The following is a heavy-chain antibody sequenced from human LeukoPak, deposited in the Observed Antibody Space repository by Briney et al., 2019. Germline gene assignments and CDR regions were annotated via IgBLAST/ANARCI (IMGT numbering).Heavy chain of an antibody. CDR1: GYTFTSYD. J-gene: IGHJ3*02. D-gene: IGHD2-8*01. CDR3: ARATEYCTNGVCSAAFDI. CDR2: MNPNSGNT. V-gene: IGHV1-8*01. Sequence: ASVKVSCKASGYTFTSYDINWVRQATGQGLEWMGWMNPNSGNTGYAQKFQGRVTMTRNTSISTAYMEPSSLRSEDTAVYYCARATEYCTNGVCSAAFDIWGQGTMVTVSS.